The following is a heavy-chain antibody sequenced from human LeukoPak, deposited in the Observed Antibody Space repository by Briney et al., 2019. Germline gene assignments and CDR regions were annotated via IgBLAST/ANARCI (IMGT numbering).Heavy chain of an antibody. V-gene: IGHV4-31*03. CDR3: ARDVVVTSSPDAFDI. CDR1: GDSVTSGGYF. CDR2: ISNSGTT. Sequence: SQTLSLTCTVSGDSVTSGGYFWPWIRHHPGKGLEWIGYISNSGTTSYNPSLKSRVSISVDTSNNHFSLSLSSVTAADTAVYYCARDVVVTSSPDAFDIWGQGTMVAVSS. J-gene: IGHJ3*02. D-gene: IGHD2-21*02.